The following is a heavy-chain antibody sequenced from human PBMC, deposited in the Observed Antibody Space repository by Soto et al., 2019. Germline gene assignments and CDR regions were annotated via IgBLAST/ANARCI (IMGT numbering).Heavy chain of an antibody. CDR3: ARGFMVRGVINRYYYYGMDV. J-gene: IGHJ6*02. Sequence: PSETLSLTCAVYGGSFSGYYWSWIRQPPGKGLEWIGEINHSGSTNYNPSLKSRVTISVDTSKNQFSLKLSSVTAADTAVYYCARGFMVRGVINRYYYYGMDVWGQGTTVTVSS. D-gene: IGHD3-10*01. V-gene: IGHV4-34*01. CDR2: INHSGST. CDR1: GGSFSGYY.